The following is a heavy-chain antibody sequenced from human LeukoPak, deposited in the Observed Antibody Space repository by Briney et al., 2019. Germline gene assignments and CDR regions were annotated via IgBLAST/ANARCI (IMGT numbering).Heavy chain of an antibody. CDR3: ARGLAAGTRDYYYYYMDV. D-gene: IGHD6-13*01. V-gene: IGHV1-8*01. Sequence: ASVKVSCKASGYTFTSYDINWVRQATGQGLEWMGWMNPNSGNTGYAQKFQGRVTMTRNTSISTAYMELSSLRSEDTAVYYCARGLAAGTRDYYYYYMDVWGKGTTVTVSS. CDR2: MNPNSGNT. CDR1: GYTFTSYD. J-gene: IGHJ6*03.